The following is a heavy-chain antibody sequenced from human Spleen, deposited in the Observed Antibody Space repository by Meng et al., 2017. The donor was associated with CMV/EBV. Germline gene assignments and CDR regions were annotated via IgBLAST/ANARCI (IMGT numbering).Heavy chain of an antibody. V-gene: IGHV4-61*03. CDR3: AREFLDCSGSSCYPDAFDI. Sequence: SETLSFTCAVSGDSVTSDNSFWNWVRQPPGKGLEWIGYIFYSGSTNYIPSLKSRATISLDTSKNRFSLKLTSVTAADTAVYYCAREFLDCSGSSCYPDAFDIWSQGTMVTVSS. J-gene: IGHJ3*02. D-gene: IGHD2-2*01. CDR2: IFYSGST. CDR1: GDSVTSDNSF.